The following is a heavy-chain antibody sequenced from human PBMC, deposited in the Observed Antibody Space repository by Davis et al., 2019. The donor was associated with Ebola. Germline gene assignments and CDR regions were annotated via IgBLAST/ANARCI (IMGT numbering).Heavy chain of an antibody. CDR2: ISWNSGSI. CDR1: GFTFDDYA. J-gene: IGHJ6*02. Sequence: SLKISCAASGFTFDDYAMHWVRQAPGKGLEWVSGISWNSGSIGYADSVKGRFTISRDNSKNTLYLQMNSLRAEDTAVYYCAKDLVATIAPLHYYYGMDVWGQGTTVTVSS. D-gene: IGHD5-12*01. V-gene: IGHV3-9*01. CDR3: AKDLVATIAPLHYYYGMDV.